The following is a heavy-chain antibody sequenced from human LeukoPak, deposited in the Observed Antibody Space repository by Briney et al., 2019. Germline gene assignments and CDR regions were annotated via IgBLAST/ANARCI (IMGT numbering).Heavy chain of an antibody. CDR1: GGSISSGSYY. V-gene: IGHV4-61*02. D-gene: IGHD3-10*01. Sequence: SETPSLTCTVSGGSISSGSYYWSWIRQPAGKVLEWIGRIYTSGSTNYNPSLKSRVTISVDTSKNQFSLKLSSVTAADTAVYYCARDYFVRSLYYYYYMDVWGKGTTVTVSS. CDR3: ARDYFVRSLYYYYYMDV. J-gene: IGHJ6*03. CDR2: IYTSGST.